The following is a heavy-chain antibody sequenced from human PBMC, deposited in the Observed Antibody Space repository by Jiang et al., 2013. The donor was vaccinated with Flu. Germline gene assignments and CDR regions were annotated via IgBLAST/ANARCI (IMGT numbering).Heavy chain of an antibody. V-gene: IGHV3-23*01. CDR3: AKRGSGSYYVDY. Sequence: QLLESGGGLVQPGGSLRLSCAASGFTFSSYAMSWVRQAPGKGLVWVSTISGSGGSTYYADSVKGRFTISRDNSQNTLYLQMNSLRAEDTAVYYCAKRGSGSYYVDYWGQGTLVTVSS. J-gene: IGHJ4*02. CDR1: GFTFSSYA. CDR2: ISGSGGST. D-gene: IGHD1-26*01.